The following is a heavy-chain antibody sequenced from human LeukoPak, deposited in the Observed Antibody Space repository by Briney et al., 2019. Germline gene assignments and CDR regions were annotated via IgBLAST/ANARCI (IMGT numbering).Heavy chain of an antibody. CDR2: INPSGGST. Sequence: GASVKVSCKASGYTFTSYYMHWVRQAPGQGLEWMGIINPSGGSTSYAQKFQGRVTMTRDTSISTAYMELSRLRSDDTAVYYCAVWSGESNFDYWGQGTLVTVSS. CDR1: GYTFTSYY. D-gene: IGHD2-21*01. CDR3: AVWSGESNFDY. J-gene: IGHJ4*02. V-gene: IGHV1-46*01.